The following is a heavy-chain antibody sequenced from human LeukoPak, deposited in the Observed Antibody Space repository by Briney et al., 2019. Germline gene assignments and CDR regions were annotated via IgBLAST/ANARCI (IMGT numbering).Heavy chain of an antibody. CDR1: GFTFSSYA. V-gene: IGHV3-11*06. Sequence: GGSLRLSCAASGFTFSSYAMSWVRQAPGKGLEWVSYISSSSSYTNYADSVKGRFTISRDNSKNTLYLQMNSLRAEDTAVYYCARDWCSSTSCYMESWFDPWGQGTLVTVSS. CDR2: ISSSSSYT. D-gene: IGHD2-2*02. J-gene: IGHJ5*02. CDR3: ARDWCSSTSCYMESWFDP.